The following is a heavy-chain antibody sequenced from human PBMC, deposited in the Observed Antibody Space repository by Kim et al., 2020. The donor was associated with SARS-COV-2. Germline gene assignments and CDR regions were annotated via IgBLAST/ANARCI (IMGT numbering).Heavy chain of an antibody. CDR3: ARAAGVEPHYYYYYGMDV. CDR1: GYTFTGYY. CDR2: INPNSGGT. V-gene: IGHV1-2*04. Sequence: ASVKVSCKASGYTFTGYYMHWVRQAPGQGLEWMGWINPNSGGTNYAQKFQGWVTMTRDTSISTAYMELSRLRSDDTAVYYCARAAGVEPHYYYYYGMDVWGQGTTVTVSS. D-gene: IGHD3-10*01. J-gene: IGHJ6*02.